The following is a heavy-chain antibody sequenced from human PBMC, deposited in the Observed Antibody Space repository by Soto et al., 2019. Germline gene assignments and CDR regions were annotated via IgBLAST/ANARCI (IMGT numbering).Heavy chain of an antibody. CDR1: GFTFSSYS. Sequence: PGGSLRLSCAASGFTFSSYSMNWVRQAPWKGLEWVSSISSSSSYIYYADSVKGRFTISRDNAKNSLYLQMNSLRAEDTAVYYCASNSYAMVGPAPNNWFDPWGQGTLVTVSS. CDR2: ISSSSSYI. CDR3: ASNSYAMVGPAPNNWFDP. D-gene: IGHD2-8*01. V-gene: IGHV3-21*01. J-gene: IGHJ5*02.